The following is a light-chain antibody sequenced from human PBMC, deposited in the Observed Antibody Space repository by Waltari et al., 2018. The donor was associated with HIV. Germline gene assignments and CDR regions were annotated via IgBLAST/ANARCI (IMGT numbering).Light chain of an antibody. V-gene: IGLV2-8*01. J-gene: IGLJ2*01. Sequence: QSALTQPPSASGSLGQSVTISCTGRRSDVGRYAYVPWYQQHPGKAPKLLILEVNKRPSGVPDRFSGSKSGNTASLTVSGLQAEDEAEYSCSSYAGINPVIFGGGTTLTVL. CDR3: SSYAGINPVI. CDR1: RSDVGRYAY. CDR2: EVN.